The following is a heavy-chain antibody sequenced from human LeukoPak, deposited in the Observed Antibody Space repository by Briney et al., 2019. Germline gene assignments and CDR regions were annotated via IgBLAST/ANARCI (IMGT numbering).Heavy chain of an antibody. CDR1: GYTFTKYY. CDR3: ARSGSSGCYHFDL. V-gene: IGHV1-46*01. D-gene: IGHD6-19*01. J-gene: IGHJ2*01. CDR2: INPSGGST. Sequence: RASVKVSCKASGYTFTKYYIHWVRQAPGQGLKWMGLINPSGGSTSYAQKFQGRVTMTRDTSTSTVYMELSSLRSEDTAVYYCARSGSSGCYHFDLWGRGTLVTVSS.